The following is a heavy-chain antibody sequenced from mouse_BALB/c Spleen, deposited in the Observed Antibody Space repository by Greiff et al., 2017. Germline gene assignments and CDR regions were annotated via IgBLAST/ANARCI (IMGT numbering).Heavy chain of an antibody. CDR3: ARRDSSGYFYAMDY. CDR2: ISSGGGST. J-gene: IGHJ4*01. D-gene: IGHD3-2*01. CDR1: GFTFSSYT. Sequence: EVKVVESGGGLVQPGGSLKLSCAASGFTFSSYTMSWVRQTPEKRLEWVAYISSGGGSTYYPDTVKGRFTISRDNAKNTLYLQMSSLKSEDTAMYYCARRDSSGYFYAMDYWGQGTSVTVSS. V-gene: IGHV5-12-2*01.